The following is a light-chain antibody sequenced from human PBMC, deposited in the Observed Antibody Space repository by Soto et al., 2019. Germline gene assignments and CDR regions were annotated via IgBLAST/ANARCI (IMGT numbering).Light chain of an antibody. CDR2: DAS. V-gene: IGKV3-11*01. CDR1: PSISSN. CDR3: QHRREWHPGAT. J-gene: IGKJ4*02. Sequence: EIVLTQSPATLSLSPGERATLSCRASPSISSNLCWYQQKPGQAPRLLIYDASNRATGIPARFSGSGSVTDVTLTISGLEPEEFAVYYCQHRREWHPGATCGGGTKVEI.